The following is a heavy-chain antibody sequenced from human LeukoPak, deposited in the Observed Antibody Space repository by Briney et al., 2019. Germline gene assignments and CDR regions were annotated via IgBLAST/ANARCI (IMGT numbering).Heavy chain of an antibody. D-gene: IGHD3-9*01. CDR2: INHSGST. CDR3: ARHLVSNYDILTGYFDY. CDR1: GGSFSGYY. V-gene: IGHV4-34*01. Sequence: SETLSLTCAVYGGSFSGYYWSWIRQPPGKGLEWIGEINHSGSTNYNPSLKSRVTISVDTSKNQFSLKLSSVTAADTAVYYCARHLVSNYDILTGYFDYWGQGTLVTVSS. J-gene: IGHJ4*02.